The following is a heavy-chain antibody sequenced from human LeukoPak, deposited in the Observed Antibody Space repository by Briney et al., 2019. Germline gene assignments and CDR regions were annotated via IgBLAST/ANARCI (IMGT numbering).Heavy chain of an antibody. CDR3: ARQDDGTWAH. CDR1: GGSISSSSYY. D-gene: IGHD1-1*01. Sequence: SETLSLTCTVSGGSISSSSYYWGWIRQPPGKGLEWIGSIYYSGSTYYNPSLKSRVTISVDTSKNQFSLKLSSVTAADTAVYYCARQDDGTWAHWGQGTLVTVSS. V-gene: IGHV4-39*01. J-gene: IGHJ4*02. CDR2: IYYSGST.